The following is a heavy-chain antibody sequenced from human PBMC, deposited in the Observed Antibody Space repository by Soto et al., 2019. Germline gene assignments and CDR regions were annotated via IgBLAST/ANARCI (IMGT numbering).Heavy chain of an antibody. J-gene: IGHJ4*02. CDR3: ARDRAYSSGLLPY. CDR1: GFTLSSYG. V-gene: IGHV3-33*01. CDR2: IWYDGSNK. D-gene: IGHD6-19*01. Sequence: QVQLVESGGGVVQPGRSLRLSCAASGFTLSSYGMHWVRQAPGKGLEWVAIIWYDGSNKYYADSVKGRFTISRDNSKNTLDLQMNSLRAEDTAVYYCARDRAYSSGLLPYWGQGTLVSVSS.